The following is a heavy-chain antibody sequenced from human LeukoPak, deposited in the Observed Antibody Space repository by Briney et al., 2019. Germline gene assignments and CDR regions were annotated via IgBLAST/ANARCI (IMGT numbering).Heavy chain of an antibody. CDR1: GGSISSGGYY. CDR3: ARNLGSGWELLWFDY. V-gene: IGHV4-31*03. D-gene: IGHD1-26*01. Sequence: SQTLSLTCTVSGGSISSGGYYWNWIRQHPGKGQEWIGNIYHSGSTYYNPSLKSRVTISVDTSKNQFSLKLSSVTAADTAVYYCARNLGSGWELLWFDYWGQGTLVTVSS. J-gene: IGHJ4*02. CDR2: IYHSGST.